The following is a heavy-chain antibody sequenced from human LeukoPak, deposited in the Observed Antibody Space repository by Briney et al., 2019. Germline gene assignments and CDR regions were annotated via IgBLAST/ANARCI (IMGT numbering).Heavy chain of an antibody. D-gene: IGHD6-19*01. CDR2: INPNSGGT. Sequence: ASVKVSCKASGYTFTGCYMHWVRQAPGQGLEWMGWINPNSGGTNYAQKFQGRVTMTRDTSISTAYMELSRLRSDDTAVYYCARHLPYSSGWDPEDYWGQGTLVTVSS. V-gene: IGHV1-2*02. CDR3: ARHLPYSSGWDPEDY. CDR1: GYTFTGCY. J-gene: IGHJ4*02.